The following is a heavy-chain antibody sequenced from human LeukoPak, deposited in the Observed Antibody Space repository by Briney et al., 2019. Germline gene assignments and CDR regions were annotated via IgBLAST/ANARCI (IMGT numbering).Heavy chain of an antibody. V-gene: IGHV1-69*01. Sequence: ASVKVSCKASGGTFSSYAISWVRQAPGQGLEWMGGIIPSFGTANYAQKVQGRVTITADESTSTAYMELSSLRSEDTAVYYCARAGIAAAGTSSWFDPWGQGTLVTVSS. CDR3: ARAGIAAAGTSSWFDP. CDR1: GGTFSSYA. D-gene: IGHD6-13*01. J-gene: IGHJ5*02. CDR2: IIPSFGTA.